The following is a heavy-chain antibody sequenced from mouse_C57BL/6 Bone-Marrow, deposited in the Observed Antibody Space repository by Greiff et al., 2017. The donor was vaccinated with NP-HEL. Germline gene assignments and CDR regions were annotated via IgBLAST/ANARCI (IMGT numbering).Heavy chain of an antibody. V-gene: IGHV5-17*01. J-gene: IGHJ2*01. CDR2: ISSGSSTI. CDR3: ARPSYYGSFDY. Sequence: EVKLMESGGGLVKPGGSLKLSCAASGFTFSDYGMHWVRQAPEKGLEWVAYISSGSSTIYYADTVKGRFTISRDNAKNTLFLHMTSLRSEDTAMYYCARPSYYGSFDYWGQGTTLTVSS. CDR1: GFTFSDYG. D-gene: IGHD1-1*01.